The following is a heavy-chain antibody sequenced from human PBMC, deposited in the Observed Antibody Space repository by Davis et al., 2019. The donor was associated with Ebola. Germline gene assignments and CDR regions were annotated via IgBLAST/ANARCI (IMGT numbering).Heavy chain of an antibody. CDR1: GFSFSNSP. J-gene: IGHJ6*02. Sequence: GESLKISCSASGFSFSNSPMHWVRQAPGKGLEHVSAISSNGGSTSYADSVKGRFTISRDNSKNTLYLQMNSLRAEDTAVYFCARQLPYYSYGMDVWGQGTTVTVSS. D-gene: IGHD2-2*01. V-gene: IGHV3-64*04. CDR2: ISSNGGST. CDR3: ARQLPYYSYGMDV.